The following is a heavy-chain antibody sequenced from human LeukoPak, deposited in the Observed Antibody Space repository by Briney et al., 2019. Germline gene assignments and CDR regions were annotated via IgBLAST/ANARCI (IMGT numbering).Heavy chain of an antibody. Sequence: GGSLRLSCVASGFTLSHYWMTRYHQAPGKGLEWVANLNQDGSIQAYGDSVRGRFTISRDNAKNSVYIQMNSLRVEDTAMYFCARDHNVADVWGRGTKVTVSS. CDR3: ARDHNVADV. V-gene: IGHV3-7*01. CDR2: LNQDGSIQ. J-gene: IGHJ3*01. D-gene: IGHD2-8*01. CDR1: GFTLSHYW.